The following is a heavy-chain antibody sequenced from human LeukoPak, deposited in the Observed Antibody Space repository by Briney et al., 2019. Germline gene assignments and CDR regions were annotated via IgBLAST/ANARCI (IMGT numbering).Heavy chain of an antibody. J-gene: IGHJ4*02. V-gene: IGHV4-61*02. Sequence: SETLSLTCAVSGGSISSGSYYWSWIRQPAGKGLEWIGRIYTSGTTNYNPSLKSRVTISVDTSKNQFSLKLSSVTAADTAVYYCASGVDFDFWSAYLGYWGQGTLVTVSS. CDR2: IYTSGTT. CDR1: GGSISSGSYY. CDR3: ASGVDFDFWSAYLGY. D-gene: IGHD3-3*01.